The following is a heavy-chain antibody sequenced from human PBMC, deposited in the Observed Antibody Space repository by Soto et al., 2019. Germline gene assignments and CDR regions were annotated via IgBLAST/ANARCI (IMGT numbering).Heavy chain of an antibody. Sequence: GASVKVSCKPYGYTFPSYVFRWLLQAPGQGPEWMGWISTWNDGKTDAQKFRGRVTMTTDTSASTVYMELRSLRSDDTAVYYCARLNSDYAVDYWGQGTLVTVSS. CDR3: ARLNSDYAVDY. D-gene: IGHD5-12*01. J-gene: IGHJ4*02. CDR2: ISTWNDGK. CDR1: GYTFPSYV. V-gene: IGHV1-18*01.